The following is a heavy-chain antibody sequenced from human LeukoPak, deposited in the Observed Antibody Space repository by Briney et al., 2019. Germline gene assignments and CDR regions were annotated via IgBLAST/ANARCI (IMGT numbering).Heavy chain of an antibody. CDR3: AKDQQSSSWYRRSKHPAYYFDY. V-gene: IGHV3-23*01. CDR1: GFTFSSYA. CDR2: ISGSGGST. D-gene: IGHD6-13*01. Sequence: GGSLRLSCAASGFTFSSYAMSWVRQAPGKGLEWVSAISGSGGSTYYADSVMGRFTISRDNSKNTLYLQMNSLRAEDTAVYYCAKDQQSSSWYRRSKHPAYYFDYWGQGTLVTVSS. J-gene: IGHJ4*02.